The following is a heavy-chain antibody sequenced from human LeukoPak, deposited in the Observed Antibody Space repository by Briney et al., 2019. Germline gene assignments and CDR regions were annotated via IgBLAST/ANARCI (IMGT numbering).Heavy chain of an antibody. CDR2: IYSGGST. CDR3: ARDSGYYYGSGISNWFDP. J-gene: IGHJ5*02. CDR1: GFTVSSNY. D-gene: IGHD3-10*01. V-gene: IGHV3-66*01. Sequence: PGGSLRLSCAASGFTVSSNYMSWVRQAPGKGLEWVSVIYSGGSTYYADSVKGRFTISRDNSKNTLYLQMNSLRAEDTAVYYCARDSGYYYGSGISNWFDPWGQGTLVTVSS.